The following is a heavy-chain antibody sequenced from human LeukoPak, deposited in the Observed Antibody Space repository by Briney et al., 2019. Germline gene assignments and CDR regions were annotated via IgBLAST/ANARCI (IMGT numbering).Heavy chain of an antibody. D-gene: IGHD3-16*01. J-gene: IGHJ4*02. V-gene: IGHV3-23*01. CDR3: AKQDRMITFGGVMGY. CDR1: GFTFSSYA. Sequence: GGSLRLSCAASGFTFSSYAMSWVRQGPGKGLEWVSAISGSGGSTYYADSVKGRFTISRDNSKNTLYLQMNSLRAEDTAVYYCAKQDRMITFGGVMGYWGQGTLVTVSS. CDR2: ISGSGGST.